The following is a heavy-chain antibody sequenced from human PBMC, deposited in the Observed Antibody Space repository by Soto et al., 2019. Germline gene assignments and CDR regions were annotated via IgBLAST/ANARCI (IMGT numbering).Heavy chain of an antibody. V-gene: IGHV3-74*01. CDR3: ARVGDDSTGYKY. Sequence: EVQLVESGGGLVQPGGSLRLSCAASGFTFSNYWMHWVRQAPGKGLVWVSRINRDVSSTSYADSVKGRFTISRDNAKNTLYLQMNSLRAEDTAAYYCARVGDDSTGYKYWGQGTLVTVSS. D-gene: IGHD3-22*01. CDR2: INRDVSST. J-gene: IGHJ4*02. CDR1: GFTFSNYW.